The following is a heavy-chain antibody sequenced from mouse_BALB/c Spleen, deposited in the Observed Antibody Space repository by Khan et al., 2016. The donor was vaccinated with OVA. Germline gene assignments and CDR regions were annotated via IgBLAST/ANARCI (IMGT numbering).Heavy chain of an antibody. J-gene: IGHJ2*01. Sequence: VQLQHPGAELVKAGASVKMSCKASGYTFTSYWMHWVKQRLGQGLEWFAETNPTNGRTYYNEKFKSKATLTVDKSSSTAYMLLSGPTFEDSAVYYCARSKKIVATYFDYWGQGTTLTVSS. CDR1: GYTFTSYW. CDR2: TNPTNGRT. CDR3: ARSKKIVATYFDY. D-gene: IGHD1-1*01. V-gene: IGHV1S81*02.